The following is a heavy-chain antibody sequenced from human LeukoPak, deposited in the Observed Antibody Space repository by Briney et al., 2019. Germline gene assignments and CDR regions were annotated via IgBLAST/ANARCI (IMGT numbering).Heavy chain of an antibody. V-gene: IGHV4-4*07. CDR3: ARDLGATRQGDY. J-gene: IGHJ4*02. D-gene: IGHD1-26*01. Sequence: PSETLSLTCAVYGGSFSGYYWSWIRQPAGKGLEWIGRIYTSGSTNYNPSLKSRVTMSVDTSKNQFSLKLSSVTAADTAVYYCARDLGATRQGDYWGQGTLVTVSS. CDR1: GGSFSGYY. CDR2: IYTSGST.